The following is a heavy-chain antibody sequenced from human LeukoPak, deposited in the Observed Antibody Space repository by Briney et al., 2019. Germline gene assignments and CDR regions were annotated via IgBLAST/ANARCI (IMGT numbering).Heavy chain of an antibody. Sequence: GGSLRLSCAASGFTFSSYGMHWVRQAPGKGLEWVAFIRYDGSNKYYADSVKGRFTISRDNSKNTLYLQMNSLRAEDTAVYYCAKGGPPRAFHSGSQVDYWGQGTLVTVSS. CDR2: IRYDGSNK. J-gene: IGHJ4*02. V-gene: IGHV3-30*02. D-gene: IGHD1-14*01. CDR3: AKGGPPRAFHSGSQVDY. CDR1: GFTFSSYG.